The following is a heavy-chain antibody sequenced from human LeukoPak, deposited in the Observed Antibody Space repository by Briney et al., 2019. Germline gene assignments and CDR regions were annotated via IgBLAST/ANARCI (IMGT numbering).Heavy chain of an antibody. V-gene: IGHV5-51*01. CDR2: INTDNSDT. CDR1: GYTFANYC. CDR3: AKGTLGGGFDY. D-gene: IGHD3-10*01. J-gene: IGHJ4*02. Sequence: GASPQTSCNASGYTFANYCNVWGSHMPREGLEWMGRINTDNSDTSYSPSFKSQVTISVDTSMNNAYLKLSSLTASDTDMDYCAKGTLGGGFDYWGQGTLVTVSS.